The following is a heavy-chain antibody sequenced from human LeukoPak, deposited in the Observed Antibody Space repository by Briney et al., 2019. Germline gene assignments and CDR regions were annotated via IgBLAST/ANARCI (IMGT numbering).Heavy chain of an antibody. V-gene: IGHV3-21*01. CDR2: ISSSSSYI. D-gene: IGHD6-13*01. CDR1: GFTFSSYS. CDR3: ATDNLSSSWFENYYYYYGMDV. J-gene: IGHJ6*02. Sequence: GGSLRLSCAASGFTFSSYSMNWVRQAPGKGLEWVSSISSSSSYIYYADSVKGRFTISRDNAKNSLYLQMNSLRAEDTAVYYCATDNLSSSWFENYYYYYGMDVWGQGTTVTVSS.